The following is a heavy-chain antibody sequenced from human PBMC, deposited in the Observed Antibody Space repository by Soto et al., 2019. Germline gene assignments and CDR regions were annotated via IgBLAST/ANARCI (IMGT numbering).Heavy chain of an antibody. CDR3: AREGRQQLGGPYYYYYYYMDV. Sequence: QVQLVQSGAEVKKPGASVKVSCKASGYTFTSYYMHWVRQAPGQGLEWMGIINPSGGSTSYAQKFQGRVTMTRDTSTSTVYMELSSLRSEDTAVYYCAREGRQQLGGPYYYYYYYMDVWGQGTTVTVSS. V-gene: IGHV1-46*01. CDR2: INPSGGST. CDR1: GYTFTSYY. D-gene: IGHD6-13*01. J-gene: IGHJ6*03.